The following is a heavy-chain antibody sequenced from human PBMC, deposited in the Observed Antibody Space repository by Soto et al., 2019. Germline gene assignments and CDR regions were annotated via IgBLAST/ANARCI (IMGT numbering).Heavy chain of an antibody. J-gene: IGHJ4*02. Sequence: ASVKVSCKASGYTFSNYGISWVRQAPGQGLEWMGWISTYNVNRNYAQKLQSRVTMTADTSTNAAYMELRSLRSDDTAVYYCARTRDSGSYYVFGDFDSWGQGTLVTVSS. V-gene: IGHV1-18*01. D-gene: IGHD1-26*01. CDR1: GYTFSNYG. CDR2: ISTYNVNR. CDR3: ARTRDSGSYYVFGDFDS.